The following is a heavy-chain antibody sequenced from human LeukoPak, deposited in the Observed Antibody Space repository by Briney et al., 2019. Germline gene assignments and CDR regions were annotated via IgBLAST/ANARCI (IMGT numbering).Heavy chain of an antibody. CDR3: ARGIYRNFDY. D-gene: IGHD3-16*02. J-gene: IGHJ4*02. Sequence: GGSLRLSCAASGFTFTKYWMHWVRQVPRKGLIWVSRINNEGNDTNYADSVKGRFTISRDNAKNTLYLQMNSLRAEDTAVYYCARGIYRNFDYWGQGSLVTVSS. V-gene: IGHV3-74*01. CDR1: GFTFTKYW. CDR2: INNEGNDT.